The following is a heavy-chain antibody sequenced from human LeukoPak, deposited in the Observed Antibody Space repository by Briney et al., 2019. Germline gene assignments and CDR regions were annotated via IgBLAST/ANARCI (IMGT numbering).Heavy chain of an antibody. CDR2: IIPIFGTA. V-gene: IGHV1-69*01. CDR3: AREVGYGGNSDAFDI. CDR1: GGTFSSYA. Sequence: ASVKVSCKASGGTFSSYAISWVRQAPGQGLEWMGGIIPIFGTANYAQKFQGRVTITADESTSTAYMELSSLRSEDTAVYYCAREVGYGGNSDAFDIWGQGTMVTVPS. D-gene: IGHD4-23*01. J-gene: IGHJ3*02.